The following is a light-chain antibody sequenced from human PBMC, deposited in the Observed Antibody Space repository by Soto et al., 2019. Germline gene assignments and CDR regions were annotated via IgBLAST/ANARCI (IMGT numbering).Light chain of an antibody. Sequence: DIQMTQSPSSLSASVGDRVTITCRASQSISNYLNWYQQKPGKAPKLLIYAASSLQSGVPSRFSGSGSGTDFTLTISSLQPEDSATYYCQQSYVNLPGFGQGTKLEIK. CDR2: AAS. V-gene: IGKV1-39*01. CDR1: QSISNY. CDR3: QQSYVNLPG. J-gene: IGKJ2*03.